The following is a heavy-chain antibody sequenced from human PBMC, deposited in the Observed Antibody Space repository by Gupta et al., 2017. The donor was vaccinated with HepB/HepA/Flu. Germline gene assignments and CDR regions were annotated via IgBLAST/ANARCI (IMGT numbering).Heavy chain of an antibody. CDR2: IRSKANSYAT. V-gene: IGHV3-73*01. J-gene: IGHJ4*02. CDR1: GFTFSGSA. D-gene: IGHD3-22*01. Sequence: EVQLVESGGGLVQPGGSLKLSCAASGFTFSGSAMHWVRQASGKGLEWVGRIRSKANSYATAYAASVKGRFTISRDDSKNTAYLQMNSLKTEDTAVYYCTREFDYYDSSGYYYFRWARRPDFDYWGQGTLVTVSS. CDR3: TREFDYYDSSGYYYFRWARRPDFDY.